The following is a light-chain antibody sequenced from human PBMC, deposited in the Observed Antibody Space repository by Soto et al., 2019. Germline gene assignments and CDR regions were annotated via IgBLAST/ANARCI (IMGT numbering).Light chain of an antibody. CDR3: CSYAGTYTYV. J-gene: IGLJ1*01. Sequence: QSVLTQPRSVSASPGQSVAISCTGTSSDVGGYTYVSWYQQHPGKAPKLMIYDVNKRPSGVPDRFSGSKSGNTASLTISGLQADDEADYYCCSYAGTYTYVFGTGTKLTVL. CDR1: SSDVGGYTY. V-gene: IGLV2-11*01. CDR2: DVN.